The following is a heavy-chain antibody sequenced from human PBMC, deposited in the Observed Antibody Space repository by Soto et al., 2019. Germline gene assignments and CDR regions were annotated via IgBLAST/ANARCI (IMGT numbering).Heavy chain of an antibody. CDR1: GFTFSDHA. D-gene: IGHD6-19*01. CDR3: SRSPVETAPGYI. V-gene: IGHV3-72*01. CDR2: IRNKANRYTT. Sequence: GGSLRLCCAASGFTFSDHAMDWLRQSPGTGLEWVGRIRNKANRYTTEYAASVKGRFTISRDDSKNSLYLHMNSLKTEDTAVYYCSRSPVETAPGYIWGQGTTVTVS. J-gene: IGHJ3*02.